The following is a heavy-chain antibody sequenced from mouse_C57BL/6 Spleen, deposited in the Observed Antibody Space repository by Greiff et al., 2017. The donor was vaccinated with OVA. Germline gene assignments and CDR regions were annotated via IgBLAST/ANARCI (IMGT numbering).Heavy chain of an antibody. CDR1: GYTFTDYY. V-gene: IGHV1-26*01. J-gene: IGHJ4*01. CDR2: INPNNGGT. Sequence: VQLKQSGPELVKPGASVKISCKASGYTFTDYYMNWVKQSHGKSLEWIGDINPNNGGTSYNQKFKGKATLTVDKSSSTAYMELRSLTSEDSAVYYCARGDYDVGGYAMDYWGQGTSVTVSS. CDR3: ARGDYDVGGYAMDY. D-gene: IGHD2-4*01.